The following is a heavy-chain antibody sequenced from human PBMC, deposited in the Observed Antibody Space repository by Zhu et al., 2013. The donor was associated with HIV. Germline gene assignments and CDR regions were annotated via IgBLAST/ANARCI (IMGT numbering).Heavy chain of an antibody. Sequence: QVQLVQSGAEVKKPGASVKVSCKASGYTFTGYYMHWVRQAPGQGLEWMGWINSKSGDTNYAKTFKDRITMSRDTSSNTVFMDLRRLQYDDTAVYYCARGPQDSLVASSAAAIHGYFYYDMDVVGPRDHGHRLL. J-gene: IGHJ6*02. CDR3: ARGPQDSLVASSAAAIHGYFYYDMDV. D-gene: IGHD2-2*02. V-gene: IGHV1-2*02. CDR2: INSKSGDT. CDR1: GYTFTGYY.